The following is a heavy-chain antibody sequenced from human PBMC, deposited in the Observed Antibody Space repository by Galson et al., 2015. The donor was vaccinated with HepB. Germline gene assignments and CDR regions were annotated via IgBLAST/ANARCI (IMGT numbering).Heavy chain of an antibody. Sequence: SLRLSCAASGFTFRRYALSWVRQAPGKGLEWVSFISGSGEYKYYPDSVKGRFTISRDNSKNTLYLQMNSLRAEDTAIYYCAKDSTMVTLGWFDSWGQGTLVTVSS. J-gene: IGHJ5*01. D-gene: IGHD5-18*01. CDR2: ISGSGEYK. V-gene: IGHV3-23*01. CDR3: AKDSTMVTLGWFDS. CDR1: GFTFRRYA.